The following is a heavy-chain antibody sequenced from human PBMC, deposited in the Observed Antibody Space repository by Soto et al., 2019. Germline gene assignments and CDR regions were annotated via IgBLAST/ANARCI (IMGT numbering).Heavy chain of an antibody. Sequence: SETLSLTCTVSGGSISSYYWNWIRQPPGKGLEWIGYVYHSGSTKYNPSLKSRVTISVDTSKNQFSLKLSSVIAADTAVYYCASCPQNCITTSPCCLFFDYWGQGTLVTVSS. CDR2: VYHSGST. D-gene: IGHD2-2*01. CDR3: ASCPQNCITTSPCCLFFDY. V-gene: IGHV4-59*01. CDR1: GGSISSYY. J-gene: IGHJ4*02.